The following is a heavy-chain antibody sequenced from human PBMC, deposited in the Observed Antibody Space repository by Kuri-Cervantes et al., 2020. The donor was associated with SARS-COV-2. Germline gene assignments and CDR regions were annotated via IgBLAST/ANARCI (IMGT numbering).Heavy chain of an antibody. CDR2: ISGSGGST. J-gene: IGHJ4*02. CDR1: GFTFSSYS. V-gene: IGHV3-23*01. CDR3: AKGIAVAGTGGFDY. D-gene: IGHD6-19*01. Sequence: GESLKISCAASGFTFSSYSMNWVRQAPGKGLEWVSAISGSGGSTYYADSVKGRFTISRDNSKNTLYLQMNSLRAEDTAVYYCAKGIAVAGTGGFDYWGQGTLVTVSS.